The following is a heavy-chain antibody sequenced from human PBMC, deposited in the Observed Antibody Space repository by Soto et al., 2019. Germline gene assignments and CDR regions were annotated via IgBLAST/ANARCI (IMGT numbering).Heavy chain of an antibody. J-gene: IGHJ4*02. D-gene: IGHD1-26*01. Sequence: EVQLVESGGGLVKPGGSLRLSCAASGFTFSNAWMSWVRQAPGKGLEWVGRIKSKTDGGTTDYAAPVKGRFTISRDDSKNTLYLQMNSLKTEDTAVYYCTTPRGARVGASHFDYWGQGTLVTVSS. CDR3: TTPRGARVGASHFDY. CDR1: GFTFSNAW. V-gene: IGHV3-15*01. CDR2: IKSKTDGGTT.